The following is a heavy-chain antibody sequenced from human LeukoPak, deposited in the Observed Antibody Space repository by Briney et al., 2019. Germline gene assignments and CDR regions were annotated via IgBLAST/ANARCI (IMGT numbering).Heavy chain of an antibody. CDR1: GFIFSIYA. CDR3: VQETGHNWGYLDY. V-gene: IGHV3-23*01. J-gene: IGHJ4*02. D-gene: IGHD1-1*01. Sequence: GSLRLASAASGFIFSIYAMSWVRQAPGKGLEWVSSITNSGAATYYADSVKGRFAISRDNPKNTLYLQMNTLRADDTAVYYCVQETGHNWGYLDYWGQGTLVTVSS. CDR2: ITNSGAAT.